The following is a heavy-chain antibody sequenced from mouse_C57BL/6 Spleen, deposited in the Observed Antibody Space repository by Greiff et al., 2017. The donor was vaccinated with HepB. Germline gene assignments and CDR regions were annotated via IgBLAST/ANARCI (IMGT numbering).Heavy chain of an antibody. V-gene: IGHV5-17*01. CDR2: ISSGSSTI. J-gene: IGHJ1*03. D-gene: IGHD1-1*01. Sequence: EVMLVESGGGLVKPGGSLKLSCAASGFTFSDYGMHWVRQAPEKGLEWVAYISSGSSTIYYADTVKGRFTISRDNAKNTLFLQMTSLRSEDTAMYYCAENYYGSRGWYFDVWGTGTTVTVSS. CDR1: GFTFSDYG. CDR3: AENYYGSRGWYFDV.